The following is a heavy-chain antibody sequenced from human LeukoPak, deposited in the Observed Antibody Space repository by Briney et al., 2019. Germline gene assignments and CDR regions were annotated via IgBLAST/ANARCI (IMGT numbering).Heavy chain of an antibody. D-gene: IGHD3-10*01. Sequence: GGSLRLSCAASGFTFSSYSMNWVRQAQGKGMEWVASISSSSSYIYYADSVKGRFTISRDNAKNSLHLRMNNLRAEDTAVYYCARGGLLWFGESSASDYWGQGTLVTVSS. CDR1: GFTFSSYS. CDR2: ISSSSSYI. CDR3: ARGGLLWFGESSASDY. V-gene: IGHV3-21*04. J-gene: IGHJ4*02.